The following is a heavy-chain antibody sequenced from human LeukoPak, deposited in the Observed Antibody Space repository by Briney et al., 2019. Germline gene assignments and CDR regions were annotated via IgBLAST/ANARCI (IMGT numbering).Heavy chain of an antibody. J-gene: IGHJ3*02. CDR3: ARLSIAAPADAFDI. D-gene: IGHD6-25*01. V-gene: IGHV1-2*02. CDR1: GYTFTGYY. Sequence: ASVKVSCNASGYTFTGYYMHWVRQAPGQGLEWMGWINPNSGGTNYAQKFQGRVTMTRDTSISTAYMELSRLRSDDTAVYYCARLSIAAPADAFDIWGQGTMVTVSS. CDR2: INPNSGGT.